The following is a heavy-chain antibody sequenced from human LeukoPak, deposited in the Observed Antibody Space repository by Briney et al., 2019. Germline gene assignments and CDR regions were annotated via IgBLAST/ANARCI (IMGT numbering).Heavy chain of an antibody. V-gene: IGHV3-66*01. CDR2: IYSGGST. D-gene: IGHD3-10*01. CDR3: ARDSDYGSGSWGYFDY. Sequence: GGSLRLSCAASGFTFSSYSMNWVRQAPGKGLEWVSVIYSGGSTYYADSVKGRFTISRDNSKNTLYLQMNSLRAEDTAVYYCARDSDYGSGSWGYFDYWGQGTLVTVSS. J-gene: IGHJ4*02. CDR1: GFTFSSYS.